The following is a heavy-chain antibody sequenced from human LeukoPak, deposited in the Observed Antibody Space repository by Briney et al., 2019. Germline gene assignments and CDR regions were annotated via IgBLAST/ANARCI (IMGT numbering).Heavy chain of an antibody. CDR3: ARQYGTLGFDP. CDR2: IYYSGST. V-gene: IGHV4-39*01. CDR1: VGSISSSSYS. Sequence: SGTLSLTCTVSVGSISSSSYSGGWIRQPPGRGLEWIGSIYYSGSTYYNPSLKSRVTISVDTSKNQFSLKLSSVTAADTAVYYCARQYGTLGFDPWGQGTLVTVSS. D-gene: IGHD2-8*01. J-gene: IGHJ5*02.